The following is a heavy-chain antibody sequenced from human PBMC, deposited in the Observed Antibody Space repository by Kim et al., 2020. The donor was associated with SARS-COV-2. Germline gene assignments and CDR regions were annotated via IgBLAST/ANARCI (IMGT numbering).Heavy chain of an antibody. CDR3: ARAVLGYYDSSGYWNDAFDI. CDR2: INAGNGNT. D-gene: IGHD3-22*01. J-gene: IGHJ3*02. V-gene: IGHV1-3*01. CDR1: GYTLTTYA. Sequence: ASVKVSCKASGYTLTTYAMHWVRQAPGQRLEWMGGINAGNGNTKYSQKFQGRVTITRDTSASTAYMELSSLRSEDTAVYYCARAVLGYYDSSGYWNDAFDIWGQGTMVTVST.